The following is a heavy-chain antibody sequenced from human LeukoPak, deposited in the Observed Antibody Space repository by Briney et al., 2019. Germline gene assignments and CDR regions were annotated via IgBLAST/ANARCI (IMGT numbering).Heavy chain of an antibody. D-gene: IGHD6-25*01. Sequence: GGSLRLSCAASGFSFSNYWMHWVRQAPGKGLLWVSQINPDGSITKYADSVKGRFTISRNNAKNTLYLQMNSLRAEDTAIYYCAQRGQDYWGQGTLVTVSS. J-gene: IGHJ4*02. CDR1: GFSFSNYW. V-gene: IGHV3-74*01. CDR3: AQRGQDY. CDR2: INPDGSIT.